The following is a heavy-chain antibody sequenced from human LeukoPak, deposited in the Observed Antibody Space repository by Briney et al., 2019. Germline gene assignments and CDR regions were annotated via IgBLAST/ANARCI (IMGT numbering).Heavy chain of an antibody. D-gene: IGHD3-10*01. V-gene: IGHV3-9*01. Sequence: PGGSLRLSCAASGFTFSSYAMSWVRQAPGKGLEWVSGISWNSGSIGYADSVKGRFTISRDNAKNSLYLQMNSLRAEDTALYYCAKDHGDYSEYFDYWGQGTLVTVSS. J-gene: IGHJ4*02. CDR1: GFTFSSYA. CDR3: AKDHGDYSEYFDY. CDR2: ISWNSGSI.